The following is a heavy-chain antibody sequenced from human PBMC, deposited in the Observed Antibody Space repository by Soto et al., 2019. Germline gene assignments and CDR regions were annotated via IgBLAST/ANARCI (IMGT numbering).Heavy chain of an antibody. V-gene: IGHV3-23*01. D-gene: IGHD3-10*01. CDR1: GFTFSSYA. Sequence: GGSLRLSCAASGFTFSSYAMSWVRQAPGKGLEWVSAISGSGGSTYYADSVKGRFTISRDNSKNTLYLPMNSLRAEDTAVYYCAKAARGSGSYAVNWFDPWGQGTLVTVSS. CDR2: ISGSGGST. CDR3: AKAARGSGSYAVNWFDP. J-gene: IGHJ5*02.